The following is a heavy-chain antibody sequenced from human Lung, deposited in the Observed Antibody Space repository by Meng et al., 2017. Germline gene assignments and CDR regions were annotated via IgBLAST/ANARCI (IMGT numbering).Heavy chain of an antibody. D-gene: IGHD6-6*01. CDR2: VSGSDDIA. CDR3: AKDLGASSSYYFDY. Sequence: EVQLLESGGGLVHRGGSLILSCAASGFTFSGYARTWVRLAPGKGLEWVSSVSGSDDIAYYGDSVKGRVTISRDNSKNTLYLQMNSLRAEDTAVYFCAKDLGASSSYYFDYWGQGTLVTVSS. V-gene: IGHV3-23*01. CDR1: GFTFSGYA. J-gene: IGHJ4*02.